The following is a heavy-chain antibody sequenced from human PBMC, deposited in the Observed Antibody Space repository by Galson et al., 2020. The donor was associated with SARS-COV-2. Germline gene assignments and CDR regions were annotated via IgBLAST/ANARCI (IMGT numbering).Heavy chain of an antibody. CDR3: ARDSEALNELWLY. V-gene: IGHV3-7*01. D-gene: IGHD5-18*01. J-gene: IGHJ4*02. Sequence: GSLRLSCAASGFTFSSYWISWVRQAPGKGLEWVANIKQDGSEKYYVDSVKGRFTISRDNAKNSLYLQMNSLRAEDTAVYYCARDSEALNELWLYWGQGTLVTVSS. CDR1: GFTFSSYW. CDR2: IKQDGSEK.